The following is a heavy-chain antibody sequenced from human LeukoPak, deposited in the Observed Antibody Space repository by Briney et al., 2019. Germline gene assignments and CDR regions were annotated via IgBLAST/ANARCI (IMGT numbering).Heavy chain of an antibody. CDR3: ARDTGITGTTGFDY. D-gene: IGHD1-20*01. V-gene: IGHV1-46*01. CDR1: GYTFTSYY. CDR2: INPSGGST. Sequence: ASVKVSCKASGYTFTSYYMHWVRQAPGQGLEWMGIINPSGGSTNYAQKFQGRVTITTDESTSTAYMELSSLRSEDTAVYYCARDTGITGTTGFDYWGQGTLVTVSS. J-gene: IGHJ4*02.